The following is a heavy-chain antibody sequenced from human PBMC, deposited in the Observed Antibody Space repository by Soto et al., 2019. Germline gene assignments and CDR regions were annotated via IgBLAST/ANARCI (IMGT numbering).Heavy chain of an antibody. Sequence: SETLSLTCTVSGGSISSGGYYWSWIRQHPGKGLEWIGYIYYSGSTYYNPSLKSRVTISVDTSKNQFSLKLSSVTAADTVVYYCAREIFREPPGAMDVWGQGTTVTVSS. V-gene: IGHV4-31*03. CDR1: GGSISSGGYY. D-gene: IGHD2-15*01. CDR3: AREIFREPPGAMDV. CDR2: IYYSGST. J-gene: IGHJ6*02.